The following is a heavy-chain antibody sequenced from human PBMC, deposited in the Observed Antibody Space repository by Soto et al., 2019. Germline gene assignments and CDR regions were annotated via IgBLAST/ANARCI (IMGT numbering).Heavy chain of an antibody. CDR1: EFTFSSHL. CDR3: ASLDSPYSSPATDY. J-gene: IGHJ4*02. V-gene: IGHV3-74*01. Sequence: GGSKRLWYGAAEFTFSSHLMRWIRPAPGKGLVWVSRINTDGSSTTYAGSVEGRFTISRDNGKNTLYLQMNSLRAEDTAVHYCASLDSPYSSPATDYWGQGTLVTVSS. CDR2: INTDGSST. D-gene: IGHD6-19*01.